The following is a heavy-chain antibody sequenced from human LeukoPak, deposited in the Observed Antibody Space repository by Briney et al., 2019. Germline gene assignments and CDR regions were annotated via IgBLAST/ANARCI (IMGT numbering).Heavy chain of an antibody. CDR2: IYYSGNT. CDR1: GGSISSGDYY. Sequence: ASQTLSLTCTVSGGSISSGDYYYSWIRQPPGKGLEWIGYIYYSGNTYYNPSLKSRVTISVDTSKNQFSLKLSSVTAADTAVYYCARRGQAGYLYWGQGTLVTVSS. CDR3: ARRGQAGYLY. J-gene: IGHJ4*02. V-gene: IGHV4-30-4*01. D-gene: IGHD3-16*02.